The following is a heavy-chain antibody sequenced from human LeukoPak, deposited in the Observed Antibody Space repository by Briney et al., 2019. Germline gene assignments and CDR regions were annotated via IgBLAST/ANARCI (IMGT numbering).Heavy chain of an antibody. V-gene: IGHV1-8*01. CDR3: GRGLVSGSDSSSRYGGGFYVDY. CDR1: GYTFTSYD. D-gene: IGHD6-13*01. Sequence: GASVKVSCKASGYTFTSYDINWVRQATGQGLEGMGWMNPNSGNTGYAQKFQGRVTMTRNTSISRAYLELSILRAEDTAVHYCGRGLVSGSDSSSRYGGGFYVDYWGQGTLVTVSS. J-gene: IGHJ4*02. CDR2: MNPNSGNT.